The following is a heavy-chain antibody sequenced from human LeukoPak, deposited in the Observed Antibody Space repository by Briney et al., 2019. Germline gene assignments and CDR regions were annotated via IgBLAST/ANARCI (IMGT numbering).Heavy chain of an antibody. Sequence: SETLSLTCTVSGGYISSGGYYWSWIRQHPGKGLEWIGYIYNSGSTYYNPSLKSRVTISVDTSKNQFSLKLTSVTVADTAVYYCARAASRIGGRFDPWGQGTLVTVSS. D-gene: IGHD2-15*01. CDR1: GGYISSGGYY. J-gene: IGHJ5*02. CDR2: IYNSGST. V-gene: IGHV4-31*03. CDR3: ARAASRIGGRFDP.